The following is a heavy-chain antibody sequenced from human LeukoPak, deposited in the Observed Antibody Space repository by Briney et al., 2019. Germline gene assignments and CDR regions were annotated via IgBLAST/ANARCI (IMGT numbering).Heavy chain of an antibody. J-gene: IGHJ6*03. D-gene: IGHD1-1*01. Sequence: GASVKVSCNSSGGTFSSYAISWVRHAPAQGLEWMGGIIPILGTANCAQKFQGRVTITTDEYTSTAYMDLSSLRSEDKAVYYCARDGNDLSYYYYMDVWGKGTTVTVSS. CDR1: GGTFSSYA. CDR3: ARDGNDLSYYYYMDV. V-gene: IGHV1-69*05. CDR2: IIPILGTA.